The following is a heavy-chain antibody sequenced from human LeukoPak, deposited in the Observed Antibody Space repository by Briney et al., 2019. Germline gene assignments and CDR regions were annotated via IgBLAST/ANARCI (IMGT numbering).Heavy chain of an antibody. D-gene: IGHD6-6*01. CDR3: ARVDSSSQGNYYYYGMDV. CDR2: IKQDGSEK. V-gene: IGHV3-7*01. J-gene: IGHJ6*02. Sequence: GGSLRLSCAASGFTFSSYWMSWVRQAPGKGLGWVAKIKQDGSEKYYVDSVKGRFTISRDNAKNSLYLQMNSLRAEDTAVYYCARVDSSSQGNYYYYGMDVWGQGTTVTVS. CDR1: GFTFSSYW.